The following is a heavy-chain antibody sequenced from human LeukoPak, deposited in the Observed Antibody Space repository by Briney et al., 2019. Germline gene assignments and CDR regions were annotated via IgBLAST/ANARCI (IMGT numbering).Heavy chain of an antibody. J-gene: IGHJ4*02. CDR3: AXXGEXATXPYYFDX. V-gene: IGHV3-48*02. CDR2: XSXXSXXX. D-gene: IGHD5-24*01. Sequence: XSXXSXXXYXXXSVRXRFTIXRDNAKNSLYLQMNSLRDEDTAVYYCAXXGEXATXPYYFDXXGQGTLVIVSS.